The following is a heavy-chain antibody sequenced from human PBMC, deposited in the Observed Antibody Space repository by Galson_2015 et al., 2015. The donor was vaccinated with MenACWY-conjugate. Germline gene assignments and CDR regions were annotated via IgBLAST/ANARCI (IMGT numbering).Heavy chain of an antibody. V-gene: IGHV4-59*08. D-gene: IGHD7-27*01. Sequence: LSLTCTVSGASISSHHWSWFRQPPGKGLEWIAYIRDTGSLKDNPSLKSRVTMSADKSNNQFSLRLISVTAADTAVYYCARLPTWGSSFGYFDYWGQGIVVAVSS. CDR3: ARLPTWGSSFGYFDY. CDR1: GASISSHH. CDR2: IRDTGSL. J-gene: IGHJ4*02.